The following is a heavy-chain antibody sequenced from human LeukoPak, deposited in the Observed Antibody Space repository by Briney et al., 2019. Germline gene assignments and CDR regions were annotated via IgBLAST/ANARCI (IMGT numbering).Heavy chain of an antibody. V-gene: IGHV4-34*01. Sequence: PSETLSLTCAVYGGSFSGYYWSWIRQPPGKGLEWIGSIYYSGSTYYNPSLKSRVTISVDTSKNQFSLKLSSVTAADTAVYYCASFVDIVATILTPGGMDVWGQGTTVTVSS. CDR2: IYYSGST. CDR3: ASFVDIVATILTPGGMDV. J-gene: IGHJ6*02. CDR1: GGSFSGYY. D-gene: IGHD5-12*01.